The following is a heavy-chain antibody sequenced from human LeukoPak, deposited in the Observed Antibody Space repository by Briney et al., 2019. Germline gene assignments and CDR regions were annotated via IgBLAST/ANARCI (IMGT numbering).Heavy chain of an antibody. CDR3: ARDGAYSYTY. Sequence: GGSLRLSCAASGSNFNDYGMHWVRQAPGKGLEWVAIIWHDGNNKYYADSVRGRFTISRDNSKNTLYLEMNSLRAEDTAVYYCARDGAYSYTYWGQGTLVTVSS. V-gene: IGHV3-33*01. CDR1: GSNFNDYG. D-gene: IGHD5-18*01. J-gene: IGHJ4*02. CDR2: IWHDGNNK.